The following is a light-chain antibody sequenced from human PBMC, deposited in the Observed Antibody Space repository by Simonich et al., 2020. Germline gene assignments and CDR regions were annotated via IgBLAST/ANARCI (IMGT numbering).Light chain of an antibody. Sequence: QSALTPPASVSGSPGQSITISCTGTRRYVGGYTLVPWYQQPPGKPPKPRFYGGSKRPSGVSNRFSGSKSGNTASLTISGLQAEDEADYYCCSYAGSSNWVFGGGTKLTVL. CDR3: CSYAGSSNWV. V-gene: IGLV2-23*01. J-gene: IGLJ3*02. CDR2: GGS. CDR1: RRYVGGYTL.